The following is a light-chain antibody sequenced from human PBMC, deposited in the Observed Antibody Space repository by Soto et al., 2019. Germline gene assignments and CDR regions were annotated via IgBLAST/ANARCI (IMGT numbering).Light chain of an antibody. J-gene: IGKJ5*01. CDR2: GAS. CDR1: HSVNSNY. Sequence: EIVLTQSPGTLSLSPGETGTLSCRASHSVNSNYLAWYQQKLGQPPRVLIYGASRRAAGIPERFSGSGSGTDFTLTISRLEPKDSAVYYCQQYGISPVTFGQGTRLEIQ. CDR3: QQYGISPVT. V-gene: IGKV3-20*01.